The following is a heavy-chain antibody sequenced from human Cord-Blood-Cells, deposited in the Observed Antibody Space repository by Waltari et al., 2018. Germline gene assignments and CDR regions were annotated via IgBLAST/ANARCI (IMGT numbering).Heavy chain of an antibody. CDR3: ARESSSSAFDI. V-gene: IGHV1-3*01. CDR2: INAGNGNT. Sequence: QVQLVQSGAEVKKPGASVKVSCKASGYTFTSYAMHWVRQAPGQRLEWMGWINAGNGNTKYSQKFQGRVTITRDTAASTAYMELSSLRSEDTAVYYCARESSSSAFDIWGQGTMVTVSS. CDR1: GYTFTSYA. D-gene: IGHD6-6*01. J-gene: IGHJ3*02.